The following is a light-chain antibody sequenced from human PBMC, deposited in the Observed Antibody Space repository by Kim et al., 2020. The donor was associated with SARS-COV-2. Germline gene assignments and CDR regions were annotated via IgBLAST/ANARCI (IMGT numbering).Light chain of an antibody. CDR3: QQYETSPFT. CDR2: GSS. Sequence: LSPGVRATLSCRASQSVGSAYLAWYQQNPGRAPRLLIYGSSSTATGIPDRFSGSGSGTHFTLTITRLEPEDFAVYYCQQYETSPFTFGQGTKLEIK. J-gene: IGKJ2*01. CDR1: QSVGSAY. V-gene: IGKV3-20*01.